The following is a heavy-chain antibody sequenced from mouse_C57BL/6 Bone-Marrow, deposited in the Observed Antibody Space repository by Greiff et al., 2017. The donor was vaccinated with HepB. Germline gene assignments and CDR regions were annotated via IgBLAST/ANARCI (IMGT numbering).Heavy chain of an antibody. CDR3: DKSRLSYYYAMDY. Sequence: QVQLQQSGPGLVQPSQSLSITCTASGFSLTSYGVHWVRQSPGKGLEWLGVIWRGGSTDYNAAFMSRLSITKDNSKNQVFSKMNNLQTHDTAIYYCDKSRLSYYYAMDYGGQGPSVTVSS. D-gene: IGHD6-2*01. J-gene: IGHJ4*01. V-gene: IGHV2-5*01. CDR2: IWRGGST. CDR1: GFSLTSYG.